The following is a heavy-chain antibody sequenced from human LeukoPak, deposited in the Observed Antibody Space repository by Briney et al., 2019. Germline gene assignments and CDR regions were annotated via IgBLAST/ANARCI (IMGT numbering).Heavy chain of an antibody. CDR1: GYTFTSYD. Sequence: GASVKVSCKASGYTFTSYDINWVRQATGQGLEWMGWMNPNSGNTGYAQKFQGRVTMTRSTSITTAYMELSSLRPEDTAVYYCVRCAAGCYYNYGIDAWGQGTTVTVSS. CDR3: VRCAAGCYYNYGIDA. CDR2: MNPNSGNT. D-gene: IGHD2-8*01. J-gene: IGHJ6*02. V-gene: IGHV1-8*01.